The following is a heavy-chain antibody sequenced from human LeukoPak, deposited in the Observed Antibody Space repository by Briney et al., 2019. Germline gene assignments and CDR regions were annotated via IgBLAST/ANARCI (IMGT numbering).Heavy chain of an antibody. Sequence: SEALSLTCAVYGGSFSGYYWSWIRQPPGEGLEWIGEINHSGSTNYNPSLKSRVTISVDTSKNQFSVKLSSVTAADTAVYYCARGRDTSGHYYFEYFQHWGQGTLVTVSS. J-gene: IGHJ1*01. D-gene: IGHD3-22*01. CDR1: GGSFSGYY. CDR3: ARGRDTSGHYYFEYFQH. CDR2: INHSGST. V-gene: IGHV4-34*01.